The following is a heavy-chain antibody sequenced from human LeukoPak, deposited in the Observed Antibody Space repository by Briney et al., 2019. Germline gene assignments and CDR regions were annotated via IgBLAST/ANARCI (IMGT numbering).Heavy chain of an antibody. V-gene: IGHV4-4*07. CDR3: ARGPEYSSSWPKGYYFDY. CDR1: GGSISSYY. D-gene: IGHD6-13*01. J-gene: IGHJ4*02. CDR2: IYTSGST. Sequence: RASETLSLTCTVSGGSISSYYWSWIRQPAGKGLEWIGRIYTSGSTNYNPSLKSRVTISVDTSKNQFSLKLSSVTAADTAVYYCARGPEYSSSWPKGYYFDYWGQGTLVTVSS.